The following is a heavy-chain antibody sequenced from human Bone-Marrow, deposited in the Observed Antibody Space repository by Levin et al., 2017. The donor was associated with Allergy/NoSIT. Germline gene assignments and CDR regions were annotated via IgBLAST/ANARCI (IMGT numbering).Heavy chain of an antibody. CDR2: ISWNNVAL. V-gene: IGHV3-9*01. D-gene: IGHD6-19*01. CDR1: GFTFDDYA. CDR3: ARDLFPYSSGWYGIDYYYYYGMDV. Sequence: PAGGSLRLSCAASGFTFDDYAMHWVRQAPGKGLELVASISWNNVALGYADSVQGRFTISRDNAKNSLYLQMNSLRPEDTALYYCARDLFPYSSGWYGIDYYYYYGMDVWGQGTTVTVSS. J-gene: IGHJ6*02.